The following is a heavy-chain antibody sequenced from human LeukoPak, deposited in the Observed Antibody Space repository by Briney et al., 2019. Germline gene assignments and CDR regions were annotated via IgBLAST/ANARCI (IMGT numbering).Heavy chain of an antibody. CDR1: GFTLSNYA. J-gene: IGHJ4*02. V-gene: IGHV3-23*01. Sequence: QPGGSLRLSCAASGFTLSNYAMNWVRQAPGKGLEWVSGISYIDVETYYADSVKGRFTISSDNSMNTLYLQMDSLTVEDTAVYYCAKRTRDVFNTPIDFWGRGTLVTVS. D-gene: IGHD5-24*01. CDR2: ISYIDVET. CDR3: AKRTRDVFNTPIDF.